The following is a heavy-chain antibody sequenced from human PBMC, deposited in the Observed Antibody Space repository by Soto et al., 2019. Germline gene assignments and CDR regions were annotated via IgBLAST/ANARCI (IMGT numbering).Heavy chain of an antibody. CDR2: LYWDEDK. CDR3: AHRPRGYASYFDY. V-gene: IGHV2-5*02. D-gene: IGHD5-12*01. CDR1: GFSRSTRGVA. Sequence: QITLKESGPTLVKPTQTLTLTCTFSGFSRSTRGVAVGWFRQPPGTALEWLALLYWDEDKWYSPSLKSRLTITDDTSKTQVVLTMPNMDPVDTAPYYCAHRPRGYASYFDYWGQGPRVTVSS. J-gene: IGHJ4*02.